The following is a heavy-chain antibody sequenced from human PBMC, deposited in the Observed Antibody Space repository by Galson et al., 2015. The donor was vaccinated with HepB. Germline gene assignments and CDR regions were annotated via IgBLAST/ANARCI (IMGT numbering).Heavy chain of an antibody. CDR3: TRGFPYYNNELNDY. Sequence: SLRLSCAASGFTFTGYAMHWVRQPPGRGLEWISSISSGGSYIYYADSVKGRFTISRDNARNSLFLQLNSLRVEDTAVYYCTRGFPYYNNELNDYWGQGTLVTVSS. CDR1: GFTFTGYA. D-gene: IGHD3-22*01. CDR2: ISSGGSYI. V-gene: IGHV3-21*01. J-gene: IGHJ4*02.